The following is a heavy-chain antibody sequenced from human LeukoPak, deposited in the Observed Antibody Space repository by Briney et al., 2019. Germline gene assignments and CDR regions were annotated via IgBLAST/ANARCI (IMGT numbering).Heavy chain of an antibody. CDR3: AKDLESVAATLDY. CDR1: GFTFSTYA. V-gene: IGHV3-23*01. D-gene: IGHD6-19*01. CDR2: ISGSGGSA. J-gene: IGHJ4*02. Sequence: GGSLRLSCAASGFTFSTYAMSWVRQAPGKGLEWFSVISGSGGSAYYADSVKGRFTISRDNSKTTLYLQMNSLRAEDTAVYYCAKDLESVAATLDYWGQGTLVTVSS.